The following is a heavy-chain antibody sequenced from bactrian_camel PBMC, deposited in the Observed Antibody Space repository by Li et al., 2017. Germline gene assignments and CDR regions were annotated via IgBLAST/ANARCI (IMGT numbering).Heavy chain of an antibody. CDR2: IASDGRT. D-gene: IGHD1*01. J-gene: IGHJ4*01. CDR1: GYTDSPAC. V-gene: IGHV3S53*01. CDR3: AARPNWAGPCGLRYGAALRRVEYTD. Sequence: QVQLVESGGGSVQTGGSLRPSCAASGYTDSPACMAWFYQAPGKEREGVAVIASDGRTLYADSVKGRFTSSRDIDKNTLYLQMNSLNPEDTAMYYCAARPNWAGPCGLRYGAALRRVEYTDWGQGTQVTVS.